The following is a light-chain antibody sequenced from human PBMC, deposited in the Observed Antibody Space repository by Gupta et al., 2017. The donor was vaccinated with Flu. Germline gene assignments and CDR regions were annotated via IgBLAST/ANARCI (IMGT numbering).Light chain of an antibody. CDR2: GTS. CDR3: HHYGTSPFT. CDR1: ESVNRNH. J-gene: IGKJ2*01. V-gene: IGKV3-20*01. Sequence: TLSCRAGESVNRNHLAWYQQKPGQAPRLLMYGTSNRAPGIPDRFSGGGSGTDFTLTINRLEPEDSAVFYCHHYGTSPFTFGQGPNLQI.